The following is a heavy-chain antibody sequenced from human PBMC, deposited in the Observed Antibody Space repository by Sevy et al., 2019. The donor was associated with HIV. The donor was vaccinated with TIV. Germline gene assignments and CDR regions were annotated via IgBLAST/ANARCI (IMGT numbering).Heavy chain of an antibody. V-gene: IGHV5-51*01. Sequence: GESLKISCKGSGYSFTSHWIGWVRHMPGKGLEWMGIIYPDDSDTRYSPSFQDQVTFSADKSISTAYLQWSSLKASDTAMYYCATSRSGYFDSSGYYIYWGQGTLVTVSS. CDR3: ATSRSGYFDSSGYYIY. J-gene: IGHJ4*02. CDR2: IYPDDSDT. D-gene: IGHD3-22*01. CDR1: GYSFTSHW.